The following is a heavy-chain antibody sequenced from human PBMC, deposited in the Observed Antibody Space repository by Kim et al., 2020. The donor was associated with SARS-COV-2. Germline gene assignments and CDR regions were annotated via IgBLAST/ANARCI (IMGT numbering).Heavy chain of an antibody. CDR1: GFTFSSYS. J-gene: IGHJ4*02. CDR3: ASATKAAAGPLPFVY. CDR2: ISSSSSYI. Sequence: GGSLRLSCAASGFTFSSYSMNWVRQAPGKGLEWVSSISSSSSYIYYADSVKGRFTISRDNAKNSLYLQMNSLRAEDTAVYYCASATKAAAGPLPFVYWGQGTLVTVSS. V-gene: IGHV3-21*01. D-gene: IGHD6-13*01.